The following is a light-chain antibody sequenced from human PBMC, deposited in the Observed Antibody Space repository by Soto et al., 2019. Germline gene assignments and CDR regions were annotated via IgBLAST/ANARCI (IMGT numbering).Light chain of an antibody. V-gene: IGKV3-20*01. J-gene: IGKJ3*01. CDR1: QSVSSSY. Sequence: EIVLTQSPGTLSLSPGERATLSCRASQSVSSSYLAWYQQKPGQAPRLLIYGASSRATGIPDRFSGRGSGTDFTLTISRLEPEDCAVYYCQQHGSSPITLGPGNKVDIK. CDR2: GAS. CDR3: QQHGSSPIT.